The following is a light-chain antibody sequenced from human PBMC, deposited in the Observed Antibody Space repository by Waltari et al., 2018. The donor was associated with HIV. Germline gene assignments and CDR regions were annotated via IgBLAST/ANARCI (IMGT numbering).Light chain of an antibody. V-gene: IGLV1-51*01. J-gene: IGLJ2*01. CDR2: DNN. Sequence: QSVLTQPPSVSAAPGQKVTISCSGSSYNIGNNYVSWYQQPPGTAPKLLIYDNNKRPSRIPDRFSGSKSRTSATLGITGLQTGDEADYYCGTWDSSLSAVVFGGGTKLTVL. CDR3: GTWDSSLSAVV. CDR1: SYNIGNNY.